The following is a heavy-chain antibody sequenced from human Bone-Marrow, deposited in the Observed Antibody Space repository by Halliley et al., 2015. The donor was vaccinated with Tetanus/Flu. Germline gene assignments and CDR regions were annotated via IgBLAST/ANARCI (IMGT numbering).Heavy chain of an antibody. CDR1: GFTFSGST. CDR3: TRWEVGTTRPFGF. D-gene: IGHD1-26*01. Sequence: SLRLSCAASGFTFSGSTIHWVRQASGKGLEWVGRVRDKGNSYATTYVASVKGRFSMSRDDSKNMVWLLMNSLKTEDTAVYYCTRWEVGTTRPFGFWGQGTPVTVSP. J-gene: IGHJ4*02. V-gene: IGHV3-73*01. CDR2: VRDKGNSYAT.